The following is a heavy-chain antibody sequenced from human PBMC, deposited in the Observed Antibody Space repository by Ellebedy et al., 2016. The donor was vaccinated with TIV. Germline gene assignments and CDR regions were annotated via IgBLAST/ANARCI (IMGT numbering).Heavy chain of an antibody. CDR3: ARHYVPDYGSGTFYPSDH. D-gene: IGHD3-10*01. Sequence: GGSLRLSXAASGFTFRSYGIHWVRQDPGKGLEWVAVISYDGTKKYYADSVKGRFTISRDNSKNTLSLQMNSLRAEDTAIYYCARHYVPDYGSGTFYPSDHWGQGTLVTVSS. CDR2: ISYDGTKK. CDR1: GFTFRSYG. J-gene: IGHJ4*02. V-gene: IGHV3-30*03.